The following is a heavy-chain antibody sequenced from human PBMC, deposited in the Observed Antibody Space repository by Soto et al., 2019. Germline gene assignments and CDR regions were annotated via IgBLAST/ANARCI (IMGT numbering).Heavy chain of an antibody. D-gene: IGHD3-3*01. CDR1: GGTFSSYA. V-gene: IGHV1-69*13. CDR2: IIPIFGTA. CDR3: ARDVEGYDFWSGPYYYYGMDV. Sequence: SVKVSCKASGGTFSSYAISWVRQAPGQGLEWMGGIIPIFGTANYAQKFQGRVTSTADESTSTAYMELSSLRSEDTAVYYCARDVEGYDFWSGPYYYYGMDVWGQGTTVTVSS. J-gene: IGHJ6*02.